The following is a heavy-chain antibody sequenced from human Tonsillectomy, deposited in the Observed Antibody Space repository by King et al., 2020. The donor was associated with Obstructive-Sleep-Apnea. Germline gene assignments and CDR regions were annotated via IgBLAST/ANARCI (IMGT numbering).Heavy chain of an antibody. CDR1: GYTFTTYG. J-gene: IGHJ4*02. D-gene: IGHD3-16*01. Sequence: VQLVESGSELRKPGASVRLSCKASGYTFTTYGMHWVRQAPGQGIEWMGWITTNTGSPTYAQGFTGRFVFSLDTSVSTAYLQISSLKAEDTAVYYCARMGGGIKWSFEYWGQGTLVSVAS. V-gene: IGHV7-4-1*02. CDR3: ARMGGGIKWSFEY. CDR2: ITTNTGSP.